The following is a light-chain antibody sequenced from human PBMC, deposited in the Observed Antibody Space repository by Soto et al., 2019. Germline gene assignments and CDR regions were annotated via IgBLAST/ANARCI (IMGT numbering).Light chain of an antibody. CDR1: QSVSGN. CDR2: GAS. Sequence: EVVMTQSPSTLSVSPGERVTLTCTASQSVSGNLAWYQQKPGQAPRLLIHGASTRTTDIPARFSGSGSGTEFALTITSLRSEDVAVYYCQQYHNWPPGLTFGGGTRVEIK. V-gene: IGKV3-15*01. CDR3: QQYHNWPPGLT. J-gene: IGKJ4*01.